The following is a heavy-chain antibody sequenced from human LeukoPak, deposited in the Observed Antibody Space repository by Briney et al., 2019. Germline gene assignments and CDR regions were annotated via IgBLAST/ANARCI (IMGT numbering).Heavy chain of an antibody. CDR2: IKDDGSAK. D-gene: IGHD4/OR15-4a*01. CDR1: GLTFNTYW. V-gene: IGHV3-7*01. CDR3: ARDTPGYGAYEN. J-gene: IGHJ4*02. Sequence: PGGSLTPSCAAPGLTFNTYWMSWVRQAPGKGLEWVGNIKDDGSAKYYVDSVKGRFTISRDNTKNSLYLQMNNLRVEDTAVYYCARDTPGYGAYENWGQGTRVTVSS.